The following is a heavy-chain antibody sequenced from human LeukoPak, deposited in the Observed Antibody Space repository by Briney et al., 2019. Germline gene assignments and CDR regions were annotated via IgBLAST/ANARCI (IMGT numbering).Heavy chain of an antibody. V-gene: IGHV4-59*08. CDR2: IYYGGST. Sequence: SETLSLTCTVSGGSISSYYWSWIRQPPGKGLEWIGYIYYGGSTNYNPSLKSRVTISVDTSKNQFSLRLSSVTAADTAVYCCARQKGYSSGWYEGFDYWGQGTLVTVSS. CDR1: GGSISSYY. D-gene: IGHD6-19*01. CDR3: ARQKGYSSGWYEGFDY. J-gene: IGHJ4*02.